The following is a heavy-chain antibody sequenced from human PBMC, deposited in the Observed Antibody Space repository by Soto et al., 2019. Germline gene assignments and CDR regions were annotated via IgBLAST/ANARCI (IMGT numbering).Heavy chain of an antibody. D-gene: IGHD5-12*01. J-gene: IGHJ4*02. CDR2: INPSGGST. CDR1: GYTFTSYY. CDR3: ARERGYSGYDRDYYFDY. V-gene: IGHV1-46*01. Sequence: GASVKVSCKASGYTFTSYYMHWVRQAPGQGLEWMGIINPSGGSTSYAQKFQGRVTMTRDTSTSTVYMELSSLRSEDTAVYYCARERGYSGYDRDYYFDYWGQGTLVTVSS.